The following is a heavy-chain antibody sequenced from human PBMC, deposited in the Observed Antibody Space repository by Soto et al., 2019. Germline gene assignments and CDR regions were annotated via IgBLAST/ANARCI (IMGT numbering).Heavy chain of an antibody. CDR3: AKAVLPVYYYGMDV. CDR1: GFTFSSYA. V-gene: IGHV3-23*01. Sequence: GGSLRLSCAASGFTFSSYAMSWVRQATGQGLEWVSAISGSGGSTYYADSVKGRFTISRDNSKNTLYLQMNSLRAEDTAVYYCAKAVLPVYYYGMDVWGQGTTVTVSS. CDR2: ISGSGGST. J-gene: IGHJ6*02. D-gene: IGHD3-10*01.